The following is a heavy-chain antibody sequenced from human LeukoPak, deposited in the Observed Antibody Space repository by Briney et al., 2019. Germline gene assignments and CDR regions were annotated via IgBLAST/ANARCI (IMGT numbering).Heavy chain of an antibody. Sequence: PGGSLRLSCTASGFTFGDYAMSWVRQAPGKGLEWVSAISGSGGSTYYADSVKGRFTISRDNSKNTLYLQMNSLRAEDTAVYYCALGGIAARLDYWGRGTLGTVSS. CDR1: GFTFGDYA. D-gene: IGHD6-6*01. CDR2: ISGSGGST. CDR3: ALGGIAARLDY. J-gene: IGHJ4*02. V-gene: IGHV3-23*01.